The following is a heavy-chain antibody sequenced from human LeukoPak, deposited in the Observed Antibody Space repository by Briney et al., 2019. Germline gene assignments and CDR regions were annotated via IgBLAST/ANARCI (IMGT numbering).Heavy chain of an antibody. CDR2: INPGDSDT. D-gene: IGHD2-15*01. CDR1: GYSFTSYW. CDR3: ARRGYCSGGSCYSGYFDY. Sequence: PGESLKISCKGSGYSFTSYWIGWVRQMPGKGLEWMGIINPGDSDTRYSPSFQGQVTISADKSISTAYLQWSSLKASDTAMYYCARRGYCSGGSCYSGYFDYWGQGTLVTVSS. V-gene: IGHV5-51*01. J-gene: IGHJ4*02.